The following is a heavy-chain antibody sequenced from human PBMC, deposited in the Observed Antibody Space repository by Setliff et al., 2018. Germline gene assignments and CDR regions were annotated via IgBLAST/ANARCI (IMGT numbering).Heavy chain of an antibody. CDR1: GYTFRNYA. J-gene: IGHJ4*02. D-gene: IGHD5-18*01. CDR2: ISVYNGDT. V-gene: IGHV1-18*01. Sequence: ASVKVSCKASGYTFRNYAFAWVRQAPEQGLEWVGWISVYNGDTNYAQKFQGRVTLTTDTSTSTAYIELRSLTSDDSAFYYCARAPSVELVTIRTNSWFTYWGQGTLVTVSS. CDR3: ARAPSVELVTIRTNSWFTY.